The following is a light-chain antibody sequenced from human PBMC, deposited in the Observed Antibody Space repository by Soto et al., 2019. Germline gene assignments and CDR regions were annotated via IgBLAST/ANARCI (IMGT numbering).Light chain of an antibody. CDR2: DVS. Sequence: QSVLTQPASVSGSPGQSITISCTGTSSDIGGYKYVSWYQQHPGKAPKLMIYDVSHRPSGVSDRFSGSKSGSTASLTISGLQAEDEADYYCSSYTSSSTLVFGGGTKLTVL. V-gene: IGLV2-14*03. J-gene: IGLJ2*01. CDR3: SSYTSSSTLV. CDR1: SSDIGGYKY.